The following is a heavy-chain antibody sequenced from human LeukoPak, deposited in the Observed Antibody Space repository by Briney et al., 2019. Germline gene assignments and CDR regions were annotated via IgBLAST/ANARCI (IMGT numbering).Heavy chain of an antibody. CDR2: INHSGST. CDR1: GGSFSGYY. D-gene: IGHD3-3*01. Sequence: PSETLSLTCAVYGGSFSGYYWSWIRQPPGKGLEWIGEINHSGSTNYNPSLKSRVTISVDTSKNQFSLKLSSVTAADTAVYYCARLMDYDFWSGYWRRARVGPAPSNWFDPWGQGTLVTVSS. CDR3: ARLMDYDFWSGYWRRARVGPAPSNWFDP. V-gene: IGHV4-34*01. J-gene: IGHJ5*02.